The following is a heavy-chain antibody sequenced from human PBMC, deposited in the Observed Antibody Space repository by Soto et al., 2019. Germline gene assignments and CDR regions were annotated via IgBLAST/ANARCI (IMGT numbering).Heavy chain of an antibody. CDR2: IYYSGST. J-gene: IGHJ4*02. V-gene: IGHV4-61*08. CDR1: GGSVSSGGYY. Sequence: QVQLQESGPGLVKHSETLSLTCSVSGGSVSSGGYYWSWIRQPPGKGLEWIGCIYYSGSTDYNPPLKSRVTMSLDKSKNQFSLKLNSVTAADTAVYFCARAGSYRYFDYWGQGTLVTVSS. CDR3: ARAGSYRYFDY. D-gene: IGHD3-10*01.